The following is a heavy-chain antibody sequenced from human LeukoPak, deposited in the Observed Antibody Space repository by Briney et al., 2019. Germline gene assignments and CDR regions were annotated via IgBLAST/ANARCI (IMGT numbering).Heavy chain of an antibody. V-gene: IGHV5-51*01. CDR2: IYPDDSDT. D-gene: IGHD3-16*01. Sequence: GESLKISCTGSGYSFSTHWIGWVRQKPGKGLEWMGIIYPDDSDTRYSPSFEGQVTFSVDKSSNTADLRWSSLKASDTAMYFCARQKLLGDDVFDIWGQGTMVTVSS. CDR3: ARQKLLGDDVFDI. J-gene: IGHJ3*02. CDR1: GYSFSTHW.